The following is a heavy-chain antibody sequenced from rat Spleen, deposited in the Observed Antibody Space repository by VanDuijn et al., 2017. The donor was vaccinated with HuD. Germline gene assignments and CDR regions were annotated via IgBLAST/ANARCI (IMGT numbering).Heavy chain of an antibody. D-gene: IGHD1-1*01. J-gene: IGHJ2*01. V-gene: IGHV5-31*01. CDR2: ITNTGANT. Sequence: EVQLVESGGGLVQPGRSLKLSCVASGFTFNNYWMNWIRQAPGKGLEWVASITNTGANTYYPDSVKGRFTISRENAQNTLYLQMNSLRSEDTATYYCTRENYYSGDYWGQGVMVTVSS. CDR3: TRENYYSGDY. CDR1: GFTFNNYW.